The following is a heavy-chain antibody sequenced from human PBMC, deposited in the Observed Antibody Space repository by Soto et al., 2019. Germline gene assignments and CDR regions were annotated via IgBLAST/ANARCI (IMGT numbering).Heavy chain of an antibody. V-gene: IGHV4-4*02. J-gene: IGHJ5*02. D-gene: IGHD6-13*01. CDR2: IYHSGST. CDR1: SGSISSSNW. Sequence: SETQSLTSAVSSGSISSSNWWSWVRQPPGKGLEWIGEIYHSGSTNYNPSLKSRVTISVDKSKNQFSLKLSSVTAADTAVYYCARTYIAAAGTKFGNNWFDPWGQGTLVTVSS. CDR3: ARTYIAAAGTKFGNNWFDP.